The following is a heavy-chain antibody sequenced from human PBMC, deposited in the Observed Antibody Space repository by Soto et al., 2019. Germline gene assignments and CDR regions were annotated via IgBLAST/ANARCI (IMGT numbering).Heavy chain of an antibody. V-gene: IGHV4-34*09. D-gene: IGHD3-3*01. CDR2: IYNSGST. CDR1: GGSFSGYY. Sequence: PSETLSLTCAVYGGSFSGYYWTWIRQLPGKGLEWIGYIYNSGSTNYNPSLKSRVTMSLDTSKNQFSLKLSSVTAADTAVYYCARGGVGGYYDFWSGSYYYMDVWGKGTTVTVSS. CDR3: ARGGVGGYYDFWSGSYYYMDV. J-gene: IGHJ6*03.